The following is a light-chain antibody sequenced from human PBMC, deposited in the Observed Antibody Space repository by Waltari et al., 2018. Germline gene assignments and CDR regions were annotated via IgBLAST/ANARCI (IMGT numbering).Light chain of an antibody. CDR1: SSNLGSNI. Sequence: QSVLTQPHSASGTPGQRVTISCSGRSSNLGSNIVNWYQQLPGTAPKLLIYSNNQRPSGVPDRFSGSKSGTSASLAISGLQSEDEADYYCAAWDDSLNGPVFGGGTKLTVL. CDR2: SNN. V-gene: IGLV1-44*01. J-gene: IGLJ2*01. CDR3: AAWDDSLNGPV.